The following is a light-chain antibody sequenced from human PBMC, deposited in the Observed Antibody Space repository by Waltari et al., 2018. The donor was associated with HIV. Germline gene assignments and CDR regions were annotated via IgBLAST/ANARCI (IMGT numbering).Light chain of an antibody. CDR1: QSVSSN. V-gene: IGKV3-15*01. J-gene: IGKJ2*01. CDR3: QQYNDWPWFT. Sequence: EIVMTQSPATLSVSPGKTATLSCRASQSVSSNLAWYQQKAGQTPRLLIYSASTRATGIPPRFSGSGSGTRFALTITSVQPEDVAEYYCQQYNDWPWFTFGQGTKLEI. CDR2: SAS.